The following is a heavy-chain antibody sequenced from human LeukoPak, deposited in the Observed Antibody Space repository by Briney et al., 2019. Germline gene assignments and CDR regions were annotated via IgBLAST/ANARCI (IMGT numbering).Heavy chain of an antibody. V-gene: IGHV4-59*06. CDR3: ARGSSSQPWLTRGCYFDY. J-gene: IGHJ4*02. CDR2: IYYSGST. CDR1: GGSISSYY. Sequence: SETLSLTCTVSGGSISSYYWSWIRQPPGKGLEWIGYIYYSGSTYYNPSLKSRVTISVDTSKNQFSLKLSSVTAADTAVYYCARGSSSQPWLTRGCYFDYWGQGTLVTVSS. D-gene: IGHD5-18*01.